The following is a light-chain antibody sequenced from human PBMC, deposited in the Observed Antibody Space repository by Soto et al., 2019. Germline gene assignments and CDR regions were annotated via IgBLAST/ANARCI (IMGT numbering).Light chain of an antibody. Sequence: EVVLTQFPGTLSLSPGERATLSCRASQTITGTYLAWYQQKPGQAPRLLIHGASTRATGIPDRFSGGGTGTDFSLTISSLQPVDSATYFCQQYNDFQYSFGPGTKLDI. CDR1: QTITGTY. CDR3: QQYNDFQYS. V-gene: IGKV3-20*01. J-gene: IGKJ2*01. CDR2: GAS.